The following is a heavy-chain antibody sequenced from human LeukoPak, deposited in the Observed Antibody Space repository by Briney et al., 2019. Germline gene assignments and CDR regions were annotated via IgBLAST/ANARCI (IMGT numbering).Heavy chain of an antibody. V-gene: IGHV4-34*01. J-gene: IGHJ4*02. CDR2: INHSGST. Sequence: PSETLSLTCAVYGGSFSGYYWSWIRQPPGKGLEWIGEINHSGSTNYNPSLKSRVTISVDTSKNQFSLKLSSVTAADTAVYYCARLIFDWSPYYFDYWGQGTLVTVSS. CDR1: GGSFSGYY. CDR3: ARLIFDWSPYYFDY. D-gene: IGHD3-9*01.